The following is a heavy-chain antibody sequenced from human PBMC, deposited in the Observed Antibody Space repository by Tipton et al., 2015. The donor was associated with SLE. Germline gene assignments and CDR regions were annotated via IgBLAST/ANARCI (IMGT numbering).Heavy chain of an antibody. D-gene: IGHD3-10*01. CDR1: GGSVSSGSYY. CDR2: IYYSGST. J-gene: IGHJ3*02. Sequence: TLSLTCTVSGGSVSSGSYYWSWIRQPPGKGLEWIGYIYYSGSTNYNPSLESRVTISVDTSKNQFSLKLSSVTAADTAVYYCARLIWFGELGAFDIWGQGTMVTVSS. V-gene: IGHV4-61*01. CDR3: ARLIWFGELGAFDI.